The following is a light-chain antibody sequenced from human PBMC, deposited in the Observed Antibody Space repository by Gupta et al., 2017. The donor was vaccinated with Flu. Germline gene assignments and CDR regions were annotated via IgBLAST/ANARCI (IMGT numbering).Light chain of an antibody. CDR2: DAS. J-gene: IGKJ2*01. Sequence: ATLSLSPGDTATLSCSASQSISIYLAWYQKKPGQAPRLLMYDASHRAAGIPVRFTGSASGTDFTLTISSLAPEDFAVYYCQQRSSRPMYTFGQGTELVIK. CDR3: QQRSSRPMYT. CDR1: QSISIY. V-gene: IGKV3-11*01.